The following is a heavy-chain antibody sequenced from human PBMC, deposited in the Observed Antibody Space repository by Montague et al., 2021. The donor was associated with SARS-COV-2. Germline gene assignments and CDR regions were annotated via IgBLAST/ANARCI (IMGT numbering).Heavy chain of an antibody. CDR1: GGSISSSSYY. J-gene: IGHJ6*03. D-gene: IGHD6-19*01. CDR3: ALRLGYYYYYMDV. Sequence: SETLSLTCTVSGGSISSSSYYWGWIRQPPGKGLEWIGSIYYSGSTYYNPSLKSRVTISVDTSKNQFSLRLSSVTAADTAVYYCALRLGYYYYYMDVWGKGTTVTVSS. CDR2: IYYSGST. V-gene: IGHV4-39*01.